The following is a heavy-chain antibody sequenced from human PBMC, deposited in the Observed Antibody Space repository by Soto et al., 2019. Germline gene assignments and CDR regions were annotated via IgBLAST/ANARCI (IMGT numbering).Heavy chain of an antibody. J-gene: IGHJ3*02. CDR1: GLTFSNYG. D-gene: IGHD1-26*01. V-gene: IGHV3-30*18. Sequence: QVQLVESGGGVAQPGRSQRLSCVVSGLTFSNYGMHWVRQAPDKGLEWVALISYDGKSKSYADSVKGRFTIYRDNSKNTLYLEMNSLRTDDTAVYYCAKDGTKDLRDFDIWGQGAMVIVSS. CDR3: AKDGTKDLRDFDI. CDR2: ISYDGKSK.